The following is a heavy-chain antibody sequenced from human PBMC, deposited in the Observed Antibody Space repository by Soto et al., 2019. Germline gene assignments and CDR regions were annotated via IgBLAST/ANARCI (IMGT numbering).Heavy chain of an antibody. J-gene: IGHJ4*02. Sequence: QVQLVESGGGVVQPGRSLRLSCAASGFTFSSYAMHWVRQAPGKGLEWVAVISYDGSNKYYADSVKGRFTISRDNSKNTLYLQMKSLRAEDTAVYYCARDFGGSYSGGYDYWGQGTLVTVSS. CDR2: ISYDGSNK. CDR3: ARDFGGSYSGGYDY. V-gene: IGHV3-30-3*01. CDR1: GFTFSSYA. D-gene: IGHD1-26*01.